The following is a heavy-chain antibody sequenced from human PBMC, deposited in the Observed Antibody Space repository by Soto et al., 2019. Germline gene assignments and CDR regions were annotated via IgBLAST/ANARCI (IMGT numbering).Heavy chain of an antibody. CDR2: IYYSGST. J-gene: IGHJ5*02. D-gene: IGHD2-15*01. Sequence: ASETLSLTCAVYGGSFSGYYWSWIRQHPGKGLEWIGYIYYSGSTYYNPSLKSRVTISVDTSKNQFSLKLSSVTAADTAVYYCAREIGYQNWFDPWGQGTLVTVSS. CDR1: GGSFSGYY. CDR3: AREIGYQNWFDP. V-gene: IGHV4-31*11.